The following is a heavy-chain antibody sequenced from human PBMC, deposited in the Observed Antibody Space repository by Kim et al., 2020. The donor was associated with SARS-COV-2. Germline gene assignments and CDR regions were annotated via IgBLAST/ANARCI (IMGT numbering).Heavy chain of an antibody. CDR3: AKMDTAMVSGYYDSSGWDY. D-gene: IGHD3-22*01. Sequence: GGSLRLSCAASGFTFDDYAMHWVRQAPGKGLEWVSGISWNSGSIGYADSVKGRFTISRDNAKNSLYLQMNSLRAEDTALYYCAKMDTAMVSGYYDSSGWDYWGQGTLVTVSS. CDR2: ISWNSGSI. CDR1: GFTFDDYA. J-gene: IGHJ4*02. V-gene: IGHV3-9*01.